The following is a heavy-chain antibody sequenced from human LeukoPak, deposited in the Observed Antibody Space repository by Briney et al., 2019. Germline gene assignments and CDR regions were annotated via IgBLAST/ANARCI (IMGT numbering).Heavy chain of an antibody. CDR2: INHSGST. V-gene: IGHV4-34*01. Sequence: SETLSLTCAVYGGSFSGYYWSWIRQPPGKGLEWIGKINHSGSTNYNPSLKSRVTISVDTSKNQFSLKLSSVTAADTAVYYCAARGHSMYYFDYWGQGTLVTVSS. CDR3: AARGHSMYYFDY. CDR1: GGSFSGYY. J-gene: IGHJ4*02. D-gene: IGHD3/OR15-3a*01.